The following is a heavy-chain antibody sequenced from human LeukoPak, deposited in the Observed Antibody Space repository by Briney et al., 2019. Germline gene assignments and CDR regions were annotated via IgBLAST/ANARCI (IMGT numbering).Heavy chain of an antibody. D-gene: IGHD6-25*01. J-gene: IGHJ4*02. CDR1: GLTFSSYA. V-gene: IGHV3-23*01. Sequence: AGSLRLSCSASGLTFSSYAMSWVRQPPGEGLEWVSGISAGGYTTFTPDSVRGRFTISRDNSNNTLYLQMNTLTAEDTAVYYCAAISYSGTWPVGYWGQGILVTVTA. CDR3: AAISYSGTWPVGY. CDR2: ISAGGYTT.